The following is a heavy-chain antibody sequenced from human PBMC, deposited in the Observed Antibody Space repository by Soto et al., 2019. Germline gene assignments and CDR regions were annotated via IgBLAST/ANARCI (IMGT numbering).Heavy chain of an antibody. CDR2: IHPNSGGT. J-gene: IGHJ4*02. CDR3: ARDHSLSFFHY. V-gene: IGHV1-2*02. D-gene: IGHD5-18*01. Sequence: QVQLVQSGAEVKKPGASVKVSCKASGYTFTGDYIHWVRQAPGQGLEWMGWIHPNSGGTNYAQKFQGRVTMTRDTSISTASMELSRLLSDDTAVYYCARDHSLSFFHYWGQGTLVTVSS. CDR1: GYTFTGDY.